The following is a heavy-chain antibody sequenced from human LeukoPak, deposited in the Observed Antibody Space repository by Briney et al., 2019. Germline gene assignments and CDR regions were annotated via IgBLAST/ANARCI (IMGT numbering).Heavy chain of an antibody. Sequence: GGSLRLSCAASGFTFSSYSMNWVRQAPGKGLEWVSSISSSSSYIYYADSVKGRFTISRDNAKNSLYLQMNSLRAEDTAVYYCARKGGYCSGGSCYWEYYFDYWGQGTLVTVSS. CDR3: ARKGGYCSGGSCYWEYYFDY. J-gene: IGHJ4*02. CDR2: ISSSSSYI. D-gene: IGHD2-15*01. V-gene: IGHV3-21*01. CDR1: GFTFSSYS.